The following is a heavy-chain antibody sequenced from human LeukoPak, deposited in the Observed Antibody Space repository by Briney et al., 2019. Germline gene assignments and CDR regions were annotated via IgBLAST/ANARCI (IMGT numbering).Heavy chain of an antibody. J-gene: IGHJ3*02. Sequence: SETLSLTCTVSGGSISSSSYYWGWIRQPPGKGLEWIGSIYYSGSTYYNPSLKSRVTISVDTSKNQFSLKLSSVTAADTAVYYCAGRYYDSSGYYPMGAFDIWGQGTMVTVSS. V-gene: IGHV4-39*01. CDR1: GGSISSSSYY. D-gene: IGHD3-22*01. CDR3: AGRYYDSSGYYPMGAFDI. CDR2: IYYSGST.